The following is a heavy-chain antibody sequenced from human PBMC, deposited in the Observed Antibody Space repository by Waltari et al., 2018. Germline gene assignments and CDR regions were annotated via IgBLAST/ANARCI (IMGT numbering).Heavy chain of an antibody. J-gene: IGHJ4*02. CDR2: IYHSGST. CDR1: GYSISSGYY. V-gene: IGHV4-38-2*01. D-gene: IGHD3-3*01. CDR3: ARGYYDFWSGYFYFDY. Sequence: QVQLQESGPGLVKPSETLSLTCAVSGYSISSGYYWGWIRQPPGKGLEWIGSIYHSGSTYSNPSLKSRVTISVDTSKNQFSLKLSSVTAADTAVYYCARGYYDFWSGYFYFDYWGQGTLVTVSS.